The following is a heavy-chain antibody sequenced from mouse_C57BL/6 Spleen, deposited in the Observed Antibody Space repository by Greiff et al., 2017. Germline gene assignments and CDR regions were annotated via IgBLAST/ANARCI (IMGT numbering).Heavy chain of an antibody. D-gene: IGHD2-3*01. Sequence: QVQLQQSGPELVKPGASVKISCKASGYAFSSSWMNWVKQRPGKGLEWLGRIYPGDGDTNYNEKFKGKATLTADKSSSTAYMQLSSLTSEDSAVYFCAREDDGYTGYFDYWGQGTTLTVSS. CDR2: IYPGDGDT. V-gene: IGHV1-82*01. CDR3: AREDDGYTGYFDY. J-gene: IGHJ2*01. CDR1: GYAFSSSW.